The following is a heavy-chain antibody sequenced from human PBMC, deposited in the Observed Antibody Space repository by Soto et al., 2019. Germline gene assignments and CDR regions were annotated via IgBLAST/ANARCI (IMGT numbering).Heavy chain of an antibody. CDR3: ARDHGCSGWHS. D-gene: IGHD6-19*01. CDR2: IHRDGTT. CDR1: GFTVSTYY. V-gene: IGHV3-66*01. J-gene: IGHJ4*02. Sequence: EVQLVESGGGLVQPGGSLRLSCVGSGFTVSTYYMSWVRQAPGKGLEWVSSIHRDGTTYYAGSVKGRFIVSRDSSENTVTLQMNSLTADDTALYFCARDHGCSGWHSWGQGTVVTVSS.